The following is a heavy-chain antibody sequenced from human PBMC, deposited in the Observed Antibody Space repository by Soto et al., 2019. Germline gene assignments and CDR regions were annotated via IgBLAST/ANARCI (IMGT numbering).Heavy chain of an antibody. CDR3: ARDRTGSGTFDR. J-gene: IGHJ4*02. Sequence: QVQLQESGPGLVKPSGTLSLTCAVSGGSISGSSWLSWVRQPPGKGLEWIGEIYDTGTTNYNPSLYSRGIISVDKSKTQFSLKLSSVTAADTAVYYCARDRTGSGTFDRWGQGTMVTVSS. D-gene: IGHD3-10*01. CDR1: GGSISGSSW. CDR2: IYDTGTT. V-gene: IGHV4-4*02.